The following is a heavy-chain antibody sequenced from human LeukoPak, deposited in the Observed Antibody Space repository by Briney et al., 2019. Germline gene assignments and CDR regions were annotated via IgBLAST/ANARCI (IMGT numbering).Heavy chain of an antibody. CDR1: GGSFSGHY. CDR2: IKHSGST. Sequence: TSETLSLTCVVYGGSFSGHYGSCIRQPPGKGLEGIGEIKHSGSTNYNPSLKSRVTISVDTSKKQFSLKLRSVTAADTAVYYCARAVQLERHPPLKGYYYMDVWGKGTTVTVSS. J-gene: IGHJ6*03. D-gene: IGHD1-1*01. CDR3: ARAVQLERHPPLKGYYYMDV. V-gene: IGHV4-34*01.